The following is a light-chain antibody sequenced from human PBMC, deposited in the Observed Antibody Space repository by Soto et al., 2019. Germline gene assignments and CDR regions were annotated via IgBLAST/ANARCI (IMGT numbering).Light chain of an antibody. Sequence: QSALTQPASVSGFPGQSITISCTGTSSDVGGYNYVSWYQQQPGKAPKLMIYEVDNRPSGVSIRFSGSKSGSTASLTISGLQAEDEADYYCKSYAVGSTYVFGTGTKVTVL. CDR1: SSDVGGYNY. CDR3: KSYAVGSTYV. V-gene: IGLV2-14*01. CDR2: EVD. J-gene: IGLJ1*01.